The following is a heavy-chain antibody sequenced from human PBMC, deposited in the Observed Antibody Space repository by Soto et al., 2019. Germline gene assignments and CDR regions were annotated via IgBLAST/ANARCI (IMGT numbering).Heavy chain of an antibody. Sequence: GGSLRLSCAASGFTFSSYAMSWVRQVPGKGLEWVSGISGSGGSTQYADSVKGRFTISRDNSKNTLYLQMHSLRAEDTAVYYCANSPVDYSNLYYHYYMDVWGKGTTVTVSS. CDR1: GFTFSSYA. CDR3: ANSPVDYSNLYYHYYMDV. CDR2: ISGSGGST. J-gene: IGHJ6*03. V-gene: IGHV3-23*01. D-gene: IGHD4-4*01.